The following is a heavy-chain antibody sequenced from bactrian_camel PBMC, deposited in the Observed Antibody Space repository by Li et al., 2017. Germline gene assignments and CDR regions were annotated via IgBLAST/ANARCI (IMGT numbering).Heavy chain of an antibody. V-gene: IGHV3S40*01. Sequence: VQLVESGGGLVQPGGSLRLSCEASGFTFVSMTMSWVRQAPGKGLEWVAGIDSDRSSSQYYADSVKGRFTISRDNAKNTVYLQLSNLKTEDMAMYYCAKGTGSAWYAGFGALGQGTQVTVS. CDR1: GFTFVSMT. CDR3: AKGTGSAWYAGFGA. D-gene: IGHD6*01. J-gene: IGHJ6*01. CDR2: IDSDRSSSQ.